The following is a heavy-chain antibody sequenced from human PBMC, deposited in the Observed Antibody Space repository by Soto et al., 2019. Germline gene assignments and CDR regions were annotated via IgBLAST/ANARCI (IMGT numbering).Heavy chain of an antibody. Sequence: GGSLRLSCAASGFTFSDYYMGWIRQAPGKGLEWASYISSSGSTIHYADSVKGRFTISRDNAKNSLYLQMNSLRAEDTAVYYCARGTTYYYGMDVWGQGTTVTVS. V-gene: IGHV3-11*01. CDR3: ARGTTYYYGMDV. J-gene: IGHJ6*02. CDR2: ISSSGSTI. CDR1: GFTFSDYY. D-gene: IGHD1-1*01.